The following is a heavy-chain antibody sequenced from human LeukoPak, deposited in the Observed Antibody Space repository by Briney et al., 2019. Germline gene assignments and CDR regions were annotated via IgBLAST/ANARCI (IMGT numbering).Heavy chain of an antibody. CDR2: ISSTSRTT. V-gene: IGHV3-48*04. Sequence: AGGSLRLSCAAPGFTFSGYSMNWVRQAPGKGLEWVSFISSTSRTTYYADSVKGRFTISRDNAKNSLYLQMNSLRAEDTALYYCARDTLAFRHYFDYWGQGTLVTVSS. D-gene: IGHD2/OR15-2a*01. J-gene: IGHJ4*02. CDR1: GFTFSGYS. CDR3: ARDTLAFRHYFDY.